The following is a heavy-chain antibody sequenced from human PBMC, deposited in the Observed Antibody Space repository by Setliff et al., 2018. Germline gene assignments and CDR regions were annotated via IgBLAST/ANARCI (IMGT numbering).Heavy chain of an antibody. V-gene: IGHV4-38-2*01. CDR2: IFHSGST. J-gene: IGHJ4*02. CDR1: GYSISSGHF. CDR3: AASRAYTGAVEEWFLPKTFDF. Sequence: SETLSLTCGVSGYSISSGHFWGWIRQPPGKGLEWLGNIFHSGSTYYNPTLNSRVTMSVDTSKNQFSLMLTSVTAADAALYYCAASRAYTGAVEEWFLPKTFDFWGQGSPVTVSS. D-gene: IGHD3-10*01.